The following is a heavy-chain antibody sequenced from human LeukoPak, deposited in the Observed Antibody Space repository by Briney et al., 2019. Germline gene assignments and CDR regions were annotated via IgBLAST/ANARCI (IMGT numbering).Heavy chain of an antibody. V-gene: IGHV1-69*05. CDR3: ARDLNDEGWFDP. Sequence: ASVKVSCKASGYTFTSYDINWVRQATGQGLEWMGGIIPIFGTANYAQKFQGRVTITTDESTSTAYMELSSLRSEDTAVYYCARDLNDEGWFDPWGQGTLVTVSS. CDR1: GYTFTSYD. CDR2: IIPIFGTA. D-gene: IGHD1-1*01. J-gene: IGHJ5*02.